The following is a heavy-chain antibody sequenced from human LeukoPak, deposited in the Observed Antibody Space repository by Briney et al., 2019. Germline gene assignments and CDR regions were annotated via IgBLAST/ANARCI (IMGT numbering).Heavy chain of an antibody. CDR1: GASISSYY. CDR2: IYYIGNT. Sequence: SETLSLTCTVAGASISSYYWRWIRQPPGKGRGWIGYIYYIGNTNYNPSLQSRVTISVDTSKNQYSLKLSSVTAADTAVYYCARAPSGWYRTNYFDYWGQGTLVTVSS. D-gene: IGHD6-19*01. CDR3: ARAPSGWYRTNYFDY. V-gene: IGHV4-59*01. J-gene: IGHJ4*02.